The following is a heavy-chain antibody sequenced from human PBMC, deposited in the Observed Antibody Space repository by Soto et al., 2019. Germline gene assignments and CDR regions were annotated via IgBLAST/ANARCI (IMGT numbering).Heavy chain of an antibody. CDR2: IRTKAYYGTT. CDR1: GFTFGDYA. D-gene: IGHD1-26*01. V-gene: IGHV3-49*04. Sequence: EVQLVESGGGLVQPGRSLRLSCTTSGFTFGDYAMSWVRQAPGKGLEWVGFIRTKAYYGTTEYAASVRGRFTISRDDSKSIAYLQMNSLKTEDTAVYYCTRDTATQRELLRWYFDVWGRGTLVTVSS. CDR3: TRDTATQRELLRWYFDV. J-gene: IGHJ2*01.